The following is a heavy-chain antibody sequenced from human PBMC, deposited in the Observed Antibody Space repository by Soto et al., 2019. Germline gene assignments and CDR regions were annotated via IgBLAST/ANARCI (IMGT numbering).Heavy chain of an antibody. CDR2: ISGSGDYT. CDR3: AKDSRSHPQGWFDP. D-gene: IGHD2-15*01. Sequence: EVQLLESGGGLVQPGESLRLSCAASGFTFSSYAMTWVRQAPGKGLEWVSSISGSGDYTYFADSVKGRFTISRDNSKATLYLQMSSLRVEDTAIYYSAKDSRSHPQGWFDPWGQGTLVTVSS. J-gene: IGHJ5*02. V-gene: IGHV3-23*01. CDR1: GFTFSSYA.